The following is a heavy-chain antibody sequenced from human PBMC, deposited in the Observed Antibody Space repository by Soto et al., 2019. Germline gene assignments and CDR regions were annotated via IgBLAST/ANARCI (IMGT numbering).Heavy chain of an antibody. V-gene: IGHV3-23*01. CDR1: GFSFSNYA. Sequence: PGGSLRLSCATSGFSFSNYAMSWVRQAPGKGLEWVAAITSVGYTYYVDSLKGRFTISRDNSKNTLFLQMNSLRAEDTAVYYCAKWHTYNYDSLAFSGFDCWGQGTQVTVSS. CDR2: ITSVGYT. CDR3: AKWHTYNYDSLAFSGFDC. J-gene: IGHJ4*02. D-gene: IGHD3-16*01.